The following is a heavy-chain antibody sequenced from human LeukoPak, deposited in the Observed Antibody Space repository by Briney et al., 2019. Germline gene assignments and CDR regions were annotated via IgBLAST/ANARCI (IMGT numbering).Heavy chain of an antibody. CDR3: AREVYCGGDCSGFDY. Sequence: SQTLSLTCTVSGGSISSGDYYWSWIRQPPGKGLEWIGYIYYSGSTNYNPSLKSRVTISVDTSKNQFSLKLSSVTAADTAVYYCAREVYCGGDCSGFDYWGQGTLVTVSS. V-gene: IGHV4-61*08. D-gene: IGHD2-21*02. J-gene: IGHJ4*02. CDR2: IYYSGST. CDR1: GGSISSGDYY.